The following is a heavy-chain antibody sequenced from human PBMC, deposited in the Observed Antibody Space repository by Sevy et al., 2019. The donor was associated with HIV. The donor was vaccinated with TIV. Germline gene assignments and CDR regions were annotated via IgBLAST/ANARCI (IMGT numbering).Heavy chain of an antibody. J-gene: IGHJ4*01. CDR3: ARGDYYGSLYYFDY. V-gene: IGHV3-21*01. CDR2: ISSHSSYI. Sequence: GGSLRLSCAASGFTFNYYFMNWVRQAPGKGLEWVSYISSHSSYIHYADSVKGRFTISRDNAKNSLFLQMDSLRADDTAVYYCARGDYYGSLYYFDYWGHGALVTVSS. D-gene: IGHD3-10*01. CDR1: GFTFNYYF.